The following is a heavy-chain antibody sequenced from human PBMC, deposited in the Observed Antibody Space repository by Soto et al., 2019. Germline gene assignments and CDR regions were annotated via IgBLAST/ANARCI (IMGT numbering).Heavy chain of an antibody. J-gene: IGHJ4*02. CDR3: ARGLIVATILFDY. D-gene: IGHD5-12*01. CDR1: GYTFTSYA. CDR2: INAGNGNT. V-gene: IGHV1-3*01. Sequence: QVPLVQSGAEVKKPGASVKVSCKASGYTFTSYAMHWVRQAPGQRLEWMGWINAGNGNTKYSQKFQGRVTITRDTSASTAYMELSSLRSEDTAVYYCARGLIVATILFDYWGQGTLVTVSS.